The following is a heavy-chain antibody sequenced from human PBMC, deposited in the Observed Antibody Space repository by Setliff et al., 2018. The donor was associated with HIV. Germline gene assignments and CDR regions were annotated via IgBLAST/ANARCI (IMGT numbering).Heavy chain of an antibody. J-gene: IGHJ4*02. CDR1: GGTFSSYS. CDR3: ARAGAEVTSHFDW. Sequence: ASVKVSCKASGGTFSSYSINWVRQAPGQGLEWMGGIIPIYGTPIYAQKFQGRVTMTTDTSTSTAYMELRSLRSDDTAVYYCARAGAEVTSHFDWWGQGTLVTVSS. D-gene: IGHD2-21*02. V-gene: IGHV1-69*05. CDR2: IIPIYGTP.